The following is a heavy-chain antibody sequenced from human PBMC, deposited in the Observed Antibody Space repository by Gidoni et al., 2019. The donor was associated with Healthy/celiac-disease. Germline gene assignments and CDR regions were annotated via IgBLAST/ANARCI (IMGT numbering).Heavy chain of an antibody. Sequence: LQLQESGPELVKPSETLCLTCSVSGGSISSSSYYWGWIRQPPGKGLEWIGSIYYSGSTYYIPSLKSRVAISVGTSKSQFSLKLSSVTAADTAVYYCARGSGSYGYWCQGTLFTVSS. CDR3: ARGSGSYGY. CDR1: GGSISSSSYY. J-gene: IGHJ4*02. D-gene: IGHD3-10*01. V-gene: IGHV4-39*01. CDR2: IYYSGST.